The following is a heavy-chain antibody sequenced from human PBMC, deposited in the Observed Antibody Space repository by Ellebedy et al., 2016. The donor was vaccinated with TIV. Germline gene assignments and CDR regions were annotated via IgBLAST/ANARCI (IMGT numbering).Heavy chain of an antibody. V-gene: IGHV3-48*04. CDR1: GFSFSTYS. D-gene: IGHD3-16*01. J-gene: IGHJ3*02. Sequence: GESLKISCAASGFSFSTYSMNWVRQAPGKGLEWVSYISHSSITIKYADSLKGRFTISRDNAKRTLDLQMNSLRAEDTAIYYCATDGSYGDYLSPTHAFEIWGQGTLVTVSP. CDR3: ATDGSYGDYLSPTHAFEI. CDR2: ISHSSITI.